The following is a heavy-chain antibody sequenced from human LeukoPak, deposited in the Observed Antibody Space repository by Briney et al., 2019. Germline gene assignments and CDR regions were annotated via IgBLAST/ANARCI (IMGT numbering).Heavy chain of an antibody. V-gene: IGHV3-30*02. CDR3: AKVLFDY. J-gene: IGHJ4*02. Sequence: PGGSLRLSCAASGFTFSSYAMSWVRQAPGKGLEWLAFIPYDGSNQYYSDSVKGRFTVSRDNSKNTVYLQMNTLRAEDTAIYYCAKVLFDYWGQGTLVTVSS. CDR1: GFTFSSYA. CDR2: IPYDGSNQ.